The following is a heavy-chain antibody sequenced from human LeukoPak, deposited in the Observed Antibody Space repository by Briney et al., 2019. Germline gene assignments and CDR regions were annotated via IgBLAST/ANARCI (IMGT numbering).Heavy chain of an antibody. J-gene: IGHJ4*02. CDR1: GGSISSSSYY. CDR2: IYYSGST. D-gene: IGHD3-10*01. V-gene: IGHV4-39*01. Sequence: PSETLSLTCTVSGGSISSSSYYWGWIRQPPGKGLEWIGSIYYSGSTYYNPSLKSRVTISLDTSKNQFSLKLSSVTAADTAVYYCARRARGFGESPFDYWGQGTLVTVSS. CDR3: ARRARGFGESPFDY.